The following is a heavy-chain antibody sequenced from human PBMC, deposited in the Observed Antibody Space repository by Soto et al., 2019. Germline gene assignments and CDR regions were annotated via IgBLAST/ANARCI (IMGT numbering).Heavy chain of an antibody. CDR1: GFTFSSYA. CDR3: ARATTRDPIEMATTTDY. CDR2: ISHDGSNK. D-gene: IGHD1-26*01. Sequence: PGGSLRLSCAASGFTFSSYAMHWVRQAPGKGLEWVAVISHDGSNKYYADSVKGRFTISRDNSKNTLYLQMNSLRAEDTAVYYCARATTRDPIEMATTTDYWGQGTLVTVSS. J-gene: IGHJ4*02. V-gene: IGHV3-30-3*01.